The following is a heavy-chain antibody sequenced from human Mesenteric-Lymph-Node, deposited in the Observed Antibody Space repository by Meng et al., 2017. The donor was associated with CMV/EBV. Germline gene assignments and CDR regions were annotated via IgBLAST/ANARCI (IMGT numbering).Heavy chain of an antibody. CDR2: IYYSGRD. CDR1: GGSSSRSDYY. Sequence: CTGSGGSSSRSDYYWGWIRQPPGKGREGIGTIYYSGRDYYNQSLKSRVTIFVDTSKKQFSLNLRSVTAADTAVYYCTRLATTMTSYDCWGQGTLVTVSS. D-gene: IGHD5-24*01. V-gene: IGHV4-39*01. CDR3: TRLATTMTSYDC. J-gene: IGHJ4*02.